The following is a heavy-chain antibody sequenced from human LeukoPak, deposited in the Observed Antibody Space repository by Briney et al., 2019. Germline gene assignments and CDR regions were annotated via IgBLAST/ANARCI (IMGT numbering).Heavy chain of an antibody. D-gene: IGHD3-22*01. CDR3: AKDMNPYSSGADAFDI. Sequence: GGSLRLSCAASGFTFSSYAMSRVRQAPGKGLEWVSAISGSGGSTYYADSVKGRFTISRDNSKNTLYLQMNSLRAEDTAVYYCAKDMNPYSSGADAFDIWGQGTMVTVSS. CDR1: GFTFSSYA. V-gene: IGHV3-23*01. J-gene: IGHJ3*02. CDR2: ISGSGGST.